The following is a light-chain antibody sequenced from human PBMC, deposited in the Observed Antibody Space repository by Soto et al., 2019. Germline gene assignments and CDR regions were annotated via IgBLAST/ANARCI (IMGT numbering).Light chain of an antibody. V-gene: IGKV1-39*01. CDR1: QSISGY. J-gene: IGKJ1*01. CDR3: QQTYSNLWT. Sequence: DIQMTQSPSSLSASVGDKVTITCRASQSISGYLIWYQQKPGKAPKLLIYAASSLQSGVPSRFSGSGSGTDFTLTISSLRPEDFATYYCQQTYSNLWTFGQGTKVDIK. CDR2: AAS.